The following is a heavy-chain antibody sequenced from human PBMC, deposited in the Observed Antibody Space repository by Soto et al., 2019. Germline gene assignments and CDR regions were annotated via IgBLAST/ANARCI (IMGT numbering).Heavy chain of an antibody. V-gene: IGHV1-2*02. CDR2: INPNSGGT. J-gene: IGHJ5*02. Sequence: VASVKVSCKASGYTFTGYCMHWVRQAPGQGLEWMGWINPNSGGTNYAQKFQGRVTMTRDTSISTAYMELSRLRSDDTAVYYCARAFKRYCSSTSCYTDWFDPWGQGTLVTVSS. CDR1: GYTFTGYC. D-gene: IGHD2-2*02. CDR3: ARAFKRYCSSTSCYTDWFDP.